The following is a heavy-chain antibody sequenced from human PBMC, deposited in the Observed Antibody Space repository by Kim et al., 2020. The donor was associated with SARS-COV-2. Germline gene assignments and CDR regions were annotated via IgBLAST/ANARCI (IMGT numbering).Heavy chain of an antibody. Sequence: GGSLRLSCAASGFTFSSYGMHWVRQAPGKGLEWVAVISYDGSNKYYADSVKGRFTISRDNSKNTLYLQMNSLRAEDTAVYYCARDSRPNTSITMVRGVYGMDVWGQGTTVTVSS. CDR2: ISYDGSNK. CDR3: ARDSRPNTSITMVRGVYGMDV. V-gene: IGHV3-33*05. D-gene: IGHD3-10*01. CDR1: GFTFSSYG. J-gene: IGHJ6*02.